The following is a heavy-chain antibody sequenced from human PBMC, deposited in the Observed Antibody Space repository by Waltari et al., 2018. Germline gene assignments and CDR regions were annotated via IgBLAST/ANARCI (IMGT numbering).Heavy chain of an antibody. CDR2: IYWDDDK. CDR1: GFSLSTSGVG. J-gene: IGHJ4*02. V-gene: IGHV2-5*02. Sequence: QITLKESGPTLVKPTQTLTLTCTFSGFSLSTSGVGVGWIRQPPGKALEWLALIYWDDDKRYSPSLKSRLTISNDASRNHLVLTMPTRDPVVPATYAHAHTPCDLYYFDYWGQGTLVTVSS. D-gene: IGHD3-3*01. CDR3: AHTPCDLYYFDY.